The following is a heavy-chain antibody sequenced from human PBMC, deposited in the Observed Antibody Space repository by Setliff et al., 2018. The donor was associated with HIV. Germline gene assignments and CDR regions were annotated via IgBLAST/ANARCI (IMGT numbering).Heavy chain of an antibody. CDR1: GRSISSSTYY. CDR3: ARDRFPQSNIFGAWYFDL. J-gene: IGHJ2*01. CDR2: IYHTGTT. Sequence: SETLSLTCTVSGRSISSSTYYWGWLRQPPGKGLEWIGSIYHTGTTSYNRSLQSRVTISVDTSKNHFSVKLSSVTAADTAVYYCARDRFPQSNIFGAWYFDLWGRGTLVTVS. D-gene: IGHD3-10*02. V-gene: IGHV4-39*02.